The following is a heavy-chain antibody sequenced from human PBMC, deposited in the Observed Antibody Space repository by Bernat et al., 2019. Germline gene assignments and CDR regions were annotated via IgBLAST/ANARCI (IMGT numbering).Heavy chain of an antibody. J-gene: IGHJ2*01. CDR1: GGSFSGYY. D-gene: IGHD3-9*01. V-gene: IGHV4-34*01. CDR2: INHSGST. CDR3: AIRYFDWLLRRADAFDI. Sequence: QVQLQQWGAGLLKPSETLSLTCAVYGGSFSGYYWSWIRQPPGTGLEWIGEINHSGSTNYNPSLKSRVTISVDTSKNQFSLKLSSVTAADTAVYYCAIRYFDWLLRRADAFDIWGRGTLVTVSS.